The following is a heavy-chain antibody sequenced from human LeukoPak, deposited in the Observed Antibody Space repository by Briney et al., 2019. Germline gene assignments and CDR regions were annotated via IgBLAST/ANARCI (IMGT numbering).Heavy chain of an antibody. J-gene: IGHJ4*02. CDR2: ISSSSSYI. CDR1: GFTFSSYS. V-gene: IGHV3-21*01. D-gene: IGHD6-13*01. CDR3: ARVARRRSSWYYFDY. Sequence: GGSLRLSCAASGFTFSSYSMNWVRQAPGKGLEWVSSISSSSSYIYYADSVKGRFTISRDNAKNSLYLQMNSLRAEDTAVYYCARVARRRSSWYYFDYWGQGTLVTVSS.